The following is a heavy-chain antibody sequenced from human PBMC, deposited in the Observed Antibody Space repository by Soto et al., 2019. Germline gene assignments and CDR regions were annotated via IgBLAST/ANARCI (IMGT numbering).Heavy chain of an antibody. J-gene: IGHJ6*02. CDR2: IKEDGSEI. CDR1: GFNVMSYW. D-gene: IGHD3-10*01. Sequence: GGSLRLSCAVSGFNVMSYWMSWVRQAPGKGLEWVASIKEDGSEIYYLHSVRGRFTISRDTSKSALYLQMNSLRPEDTAVYYCAKDFKISGGHYGSLNYYYGMDVWGQGTTVTVSS. V-gene: IGHV3-7*01. CDR3: AKDFKISGGHYGSLNYYYGMDV.